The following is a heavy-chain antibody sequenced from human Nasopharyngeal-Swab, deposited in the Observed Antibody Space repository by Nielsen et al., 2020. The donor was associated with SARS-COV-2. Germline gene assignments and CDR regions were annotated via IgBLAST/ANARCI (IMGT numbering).Heavy chain of an antibody. CDR2: IYYSGST. J-gene: IGHJ6*02. V-gene: IGHV4-39*01. Sequence: SETLSLTCTVSGDSINSNTYYWGWIRQPPGKGLEWIGTIYYSGSTYYNPSLKSRVTISVDTSKNQFSLKLSSVTAADTAVYYCASQRWDYSYGLDVWGQGTTVTVPS. D-gene: IGHD5-24*01. CDR3: ASQRWDYSYGLDV. CDR1: GDSINSNTYY.